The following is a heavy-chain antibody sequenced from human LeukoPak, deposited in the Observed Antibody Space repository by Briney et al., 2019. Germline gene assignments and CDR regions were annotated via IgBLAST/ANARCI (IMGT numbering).Heavy chain of an antibody. J-gene: IGHJ4*02. D-gene: IGHD1-1*01. CDR1: GFTFSSYS. Sequence: LPGGFLRLSCAASGFTFSSYSMSWVRQAPGKGLEWVSSISGSGGRIDYADSVKGRFTISRDNSKNTLSLQMNSLTAEDTAVYYCAKNPRLEGWIYFDSWGQGILVTVSS. V-gene: IGHV3-23*01. CDR2: ISGSGGRI. CDR3: AKNPRLEGWIYFDS.